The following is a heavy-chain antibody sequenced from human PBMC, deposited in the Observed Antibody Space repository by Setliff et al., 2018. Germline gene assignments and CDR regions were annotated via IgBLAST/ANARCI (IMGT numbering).Heavy chain of an antibody. D-gene: IGHD1-7*01. CDR2: IYLGGSP. CDR1: GDSIDTDIW. J-gene: IGHJ5*02. CDR3: ARNWHWGFDP. V-gene: IGHV4-4*02. Sequence: SGTLSLTCTVSGDSIDTDIWWSWVRQSPGKGLEWIGEIYLGGSPTYNPSLKSRVTISIYKSKNQLSLDLTSVTAADTAVYYCARNWHWGFDPWGRGALVTVSS.